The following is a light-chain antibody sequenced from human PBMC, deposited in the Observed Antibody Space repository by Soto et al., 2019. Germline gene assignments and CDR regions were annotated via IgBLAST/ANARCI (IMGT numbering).Light chain of an antibody. CDR1: SSNIGAGYD. V-gene: IGLV1-40*01. CDR2: GNN. J-gene: IGLJ1*01. Sequence: QAVLTQPPSVSGAPGQRVTISCTGSSSNIGAGYDVHWYQQLPGTAPKLLIYGNNNRPSGVSNRFSGSKSGNTASLIISGLQADDEAEYFCSSYSTTNTLVFGSGTKLTVL. CDR3: SSYSTTNTLV.